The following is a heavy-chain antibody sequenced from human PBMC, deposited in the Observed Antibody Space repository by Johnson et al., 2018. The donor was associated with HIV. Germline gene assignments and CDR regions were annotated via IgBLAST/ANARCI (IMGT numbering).Heavy chain of an antibody. CDR2: INQDGTEK. Sequence: EVQLVESGGGLVQPGGSLRLSCAGSEFTFNSYWMSWVRQAPGEGLEWVANINQDGTEKSYADSMRGRFTISRDNTKNSLYLEMNSLRAEDTAVYYCARERGYSSVLWKLSEAAFDIWGQGTMVTVSS. D-gene: IGHD6-19*01. CDR3: ARERGYSSVLWKLSEAAFDI. CDR1: EFTFNSYW. J-gene: IGHJ3*02. V-gene: IGHV3-7*01.